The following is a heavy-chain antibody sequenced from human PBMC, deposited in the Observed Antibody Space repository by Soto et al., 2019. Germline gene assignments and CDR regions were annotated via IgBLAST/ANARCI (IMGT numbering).Heavy chain of an antibody. J-gene: IGHJ4*02. CDR1: GYTFTSYA. D-gene: IGHD2-21*02. Sequence: ASVKVSCKDSGYTFTSYAMHWVRQAHGQRLEWMGWINAGNGNTKYSQKFQGRVTITRDTSASTAYMELSSLRSEDTAVYYCARSIVVVTALDYWGQGTLVNVSS. V-gene: IGHV1-3*01. CDR3: ARSIVVVTALDY. CDR2: INAGNGNT.